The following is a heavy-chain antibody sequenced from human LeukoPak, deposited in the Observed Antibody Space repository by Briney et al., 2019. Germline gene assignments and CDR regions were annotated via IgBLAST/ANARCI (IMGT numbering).Heavy chain of an antibody. J-gene: IGHJ4*02. V-gene: IGHV1-2*02. CDR2: INPNSGGT. D-gene: IGHD3-10*01. CDR1: GYTFTGYY. CDR3: ARSQMLGSFDY. Sequence: EASVKVSCKASGYTFTGYYMHWVRQAPGQGFEWMGWINPNSGGTNYAQNFQGRVTMTRDTSSSTAYMELSRLTSDDTAVYYCARSQMLGSFDYWGQGTLVTVSS.